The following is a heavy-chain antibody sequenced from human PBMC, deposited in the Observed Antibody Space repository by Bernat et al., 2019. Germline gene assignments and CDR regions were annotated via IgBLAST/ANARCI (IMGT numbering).Heavy chain of an antibody. D-gene: IGHD3-10*01. CDR3: ARGRGPRGAHRVPPAYYFDY. Sequence: QVQLVQSGAEVKKPGASVKVSCKASGYTFTSYYMHWVRLAPGQGLEWMGIINPSGGSTSYAQKFQGRVTMTRDTSTSTVYMELSSLRSEDTAVYYCARGRGPRGAHRVPPAYYFDYWGQGTLVTVSS. CDR2: INPSGGST. J-gene: IGHJ4*02. CDR1: GYTFTSYY. V-gene: IGHV1-46*01.